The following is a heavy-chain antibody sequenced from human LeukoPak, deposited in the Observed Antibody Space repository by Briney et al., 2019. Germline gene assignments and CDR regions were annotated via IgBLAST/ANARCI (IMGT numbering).Heavy chain of an antibody. CDR3: AKTRPLDSSSWSHGDY. V-gene: IGHV3-23*01. CDR2: IRGSGDST. J-gene: IGHJ4*02. CDR1: GFTFSSHW. D-gene: IGHD6-13*01. Sequence: GGSLRLSCAGSGFTFSSHWIGWVRQAPGKGLEWVSAIRGSGDSTYYGDSVKGRFTISRDNSKNTLYLQMNSLRAEDTAVYYCAKTRPLDSSSWSHGDYWGQGTLVTVSS.